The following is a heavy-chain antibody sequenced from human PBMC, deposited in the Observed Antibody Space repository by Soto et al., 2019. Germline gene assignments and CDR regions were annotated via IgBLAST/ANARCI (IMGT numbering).Heavy chain of an antibody. J-gene: IGHJ3*01. CDR3: TRQDPLTAVENDAFDV. D-gene: IGHD2-21*02. CDR1: GFTFSGAA. Sequence: EVQLVESGGGLVQPGGSLKLSCATSGFTFSGAAMHWVRQASGKGLEWVGRVRSKGNNYATAYLASVTGRFTISRDDSKNTVYLQMNSLKTEDTAVYYCTRQDPLTAVENDAFDVWGQGTTVTVSS. CDR2: VRSKGNNYAT. V-gene: IGHV3-73*01.